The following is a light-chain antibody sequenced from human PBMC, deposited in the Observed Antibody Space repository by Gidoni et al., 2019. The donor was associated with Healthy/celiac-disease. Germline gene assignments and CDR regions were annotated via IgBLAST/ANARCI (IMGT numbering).Light chain of an antibody. Sequence: EIVLTQPPGTLSLSRGERATLSCRASQSVSSSYLAWYQQKPGQAPRLLIYGASSRATGIPDRFSGSGSGTDFTLTISRLEPEDFAVYYCQQYGSSPLTFGGGTKVEIK. J-gene: IGKJ4*01. CDR1: QSVSSSY. CDR2: GAS. CDR3: QQYGSSPLT. V-gene: IGKV3-20*01.